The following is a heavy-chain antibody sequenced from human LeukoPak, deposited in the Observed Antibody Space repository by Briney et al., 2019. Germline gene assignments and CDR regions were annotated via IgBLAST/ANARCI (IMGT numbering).Heavy chain of an antibody. CDR1: GYTFTVNH. D-gene: IGHD3-16*02. CDR2: NDPNSGGT. V-gene: IGHV1-2*02. CDR3: AREADIVSSDL. Sequence: ASVKVSCKASGYTFTVNHVHWVRQAPGQGLEWMGWNDPNSGGTKYAQKFQDRVAMTSDTSISTAYMELSGLRSDDTAVYFCAREADIVSSDLWGRGTLVTVSS. J-gene: IGHJ2*01.